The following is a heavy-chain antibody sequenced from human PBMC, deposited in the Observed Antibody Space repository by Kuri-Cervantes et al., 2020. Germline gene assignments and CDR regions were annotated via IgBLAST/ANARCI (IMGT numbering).Heavy chain of an antibody. J-gene: IGHJ5*02. Sequence: ASVKVSCKASGYTFTGYYMHWVRQAPGQGLEWMGWINLNSGGTNYAQKFQGWVTMTRGTSISTAYMELSRLRSDDTAVYYCARQGYCSGGSCKNWFDPRGQGTLVTVSS. D-gene: IGHD2-15*01. V-gene: IGHV1-2*04. CDR3: ARQGYCSGGSCKNWFDP. CDR2: INLNSGGT. CDR1: GYTFTGYY.